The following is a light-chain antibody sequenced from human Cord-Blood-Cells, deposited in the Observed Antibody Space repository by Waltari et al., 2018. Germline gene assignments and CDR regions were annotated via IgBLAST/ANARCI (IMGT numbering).Light chain of an antibody. CDR3: QQSYSTPLT. CDR2: AAS. V-gene: IGKV1-39*01. CDR1: QSISSY. Sequence: DIQMTQSPSSLSASVGDRVTITCRASQSISSYLNWYQQKPGKAPKLLIYAASSLQSGVPSRFSGSGSGTDFTLTISSLQPEAFATYGCQQSYSTPLTSGGGTKVELK. J-gene: IGKJ4*01.